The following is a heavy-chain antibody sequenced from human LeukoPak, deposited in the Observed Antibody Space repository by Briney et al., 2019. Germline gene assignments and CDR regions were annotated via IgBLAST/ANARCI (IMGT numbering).Heavy chain of an antibody. CDR2: INPNSGGT. Sequence: ASVKVSCKASGYAFTGYYMHWVRQAPGQGLEWMGWINPNSGGTNYAQKFQGRVTMTRDTSISTAYMELSRLRSDDTAVYYCARDLPSHLRTVHAFDVWGQGTMVTVSS. D-gene: IGHD4-17*01. CDR1: GYAFTGYY. J-gene: IGHJ3*01. CDR3: ARDLPSHLRTVHAFDV. V-gene: IGHV1-2*02.